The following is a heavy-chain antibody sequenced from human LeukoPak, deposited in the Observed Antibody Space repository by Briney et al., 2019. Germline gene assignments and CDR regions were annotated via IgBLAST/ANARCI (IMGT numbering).Heavy chain of an antibody. D-gene: IGHD5-18*01. V-gene: IGHV3-15*01. J-gene: IGHJ5*02. CDR3: TTVGHSYGWRRGPNWFDP. CDR1: GFTFSNAW. Sequence: GGSLRLSCAAFGFTFSNAWMSWVRQAPGKGLEWVGRIKSKTDGGTTDYAAPVKGRFTISRDDSKNTLYLQMNSLKTEDTAVYYCTTVGHSYGWRRGPNWFDPWGQGTLVTVSS. CDR2: IKSKTDGGTT.